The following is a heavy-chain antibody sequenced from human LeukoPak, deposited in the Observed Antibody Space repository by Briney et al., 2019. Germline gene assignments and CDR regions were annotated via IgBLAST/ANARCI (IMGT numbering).Heavy chain of an antibody. Sequence: SETLSLTCTVSGGSISSYYWSWIRQPLGKGLEWIGYIYYSGSTNYNPSLKSRVTISVDTSKNQFSLKLSSVTAADTAVYYCARDTYYYDSSGYSRYDWFDPWGQGTLVTVSS. J-gene: IGHJ5*02. CDR3: ARDTYYYDSSGYSRYDWFDP. CDR1: GGSISSYY. V-gene: IGHV4-59*01. D-gene: IGHD3-22*01. CDR2: IYYSGST.